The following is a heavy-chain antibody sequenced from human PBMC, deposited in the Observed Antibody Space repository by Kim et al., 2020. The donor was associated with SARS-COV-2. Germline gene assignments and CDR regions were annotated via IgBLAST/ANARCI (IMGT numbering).Heavy chain of an antibody. J-gene: IGHJ6*02. V-gene: IGHV4-39*01. D-gene: IGHD5-12*01. CDR2: IYYSGST. CDR1: GGSISSSSYY. CDR3: ARHGKTGRDGYRNGGAYYYYGMDV. Sequence: SETLSLTCTVSGGSISSSSYYWGWIRQPPGKGLEWIGSIYYSGSTYYNPSLKSRVTISVDTSKNQFSLKLSSVTAADTAVYYCARHGKTGRDGYRNGGAYYYYGMDVWGQGTTVTVSS.